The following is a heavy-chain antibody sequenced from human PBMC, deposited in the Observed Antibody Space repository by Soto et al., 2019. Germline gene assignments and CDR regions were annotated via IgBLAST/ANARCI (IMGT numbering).Heavy chain of an antibody. J-gene: IGHJ3*01. D-gene: IGHD4-17*01. CDR3: ARGDEYGGNSEDFDV. CDR2: ILPFFGTA. Sequence: QVHLVQSGAEVKKPGSSVKVSCKYSGGTFRTESINWVRQAPGQGLEWMGGILPFFGTADYAPRFQGRVTITADGVTATAYMELSSVTSQDTGVYSCARGDEYGGNSEDFDVWGQGTMVTVSS. CDR1: GGTFRTES. V-gene: IGHV1-69*13.